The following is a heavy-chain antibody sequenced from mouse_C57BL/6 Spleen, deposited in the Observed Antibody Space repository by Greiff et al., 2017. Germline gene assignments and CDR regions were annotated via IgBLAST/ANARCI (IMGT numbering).Heavy chain of an antibody. D-gene: IGHD1-1*01. Sequence: VQLVESGAELMTPGASVKLSCKATGYTFTGYWIEWVKQRPGHGLEWIGEILPGSGSTNYNEKFKGKATFTADTSSNTAYMQLSSLTTEDSSIYYCARITTVVADYYAMDYWGQGTSVTVSS. CDR1: GYTFTGYW. CDR2: ILPGSGST. CDR3: ARITTVVADYYAMDY. V-gene: IGHV1-9*01. J-gene: IGHJ4*01.